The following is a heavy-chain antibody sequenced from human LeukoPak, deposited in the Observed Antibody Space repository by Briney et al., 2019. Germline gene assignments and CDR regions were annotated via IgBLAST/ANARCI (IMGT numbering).Heavy chain of an antibody. CDR2: INPSGGST. J-gene: IGHJ4*02. Sequence: ASVKVSCKASGYTFTSYYIHWVRQAPGQGLEWMGIINPSGGSTTYAQKFRGRVTMTRDTSTSTVYMELSSLRSEDTAVYYCVSFVAAAGEEVDYWGQGTLVTVSS. CDR1: GYTFTSYY. CDR3: VSFVAAAGEEVDY. D-gene: IGHD6-13*01. V-gene: IGHV1-46*01.